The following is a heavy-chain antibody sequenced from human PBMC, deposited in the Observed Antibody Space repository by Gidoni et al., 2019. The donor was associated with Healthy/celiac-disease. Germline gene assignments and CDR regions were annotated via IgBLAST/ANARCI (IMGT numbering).Heavy chain of an antibody. V-gene: IGHV3-49*03. J-gene: IGHJ4*02. Sequence: EVQLVESWGGLVQPGRSLRLSCPASGFTFGDYAMSWFRQAPGKGLEWVGFIRSKAYGGTTEYAASVKGRFTISRDDSKSIAYLQMNSLKTEDTAVYYCTFTGYNLFWDYWGQGTLVTVSS. CDR3: TFTGYNLFWDY. CDR2: IRSKAYGGTT. D-gene: IGHD1-20*01. CDR1: GFTFGDYA.